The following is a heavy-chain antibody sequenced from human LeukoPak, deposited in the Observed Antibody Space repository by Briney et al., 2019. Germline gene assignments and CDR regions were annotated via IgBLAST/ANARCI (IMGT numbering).Heavy chain of an antibody. J-gene: IGHJ4*02. CDR1: GFTFSSYG. CDR2: ISYDGSNK. Sequence: PERSLRLSCAASGFTFSSYGMHWVRQAPGKGLEWVAVISYDGSNKYYADSVKGRFTISRDNSKNTLYLQMNSLRAEDTAVYYCAKGHTNGIFDYWGQGTLVTVSS. D-gene: IGHD1-26*01. V-gene: IGHV3-30*18. CDR3: AKGHTNGIFDY.